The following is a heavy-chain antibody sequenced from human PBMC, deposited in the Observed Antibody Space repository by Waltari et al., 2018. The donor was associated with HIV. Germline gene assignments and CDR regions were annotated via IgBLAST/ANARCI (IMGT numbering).Heavy chain of an antibody. CDR2: FDPEDGET. CDR3: ATVPLCSGGSCLDY. Sequence: QVQLVQSGAEVKKPGASVQVSCKVSGYTLTELSISCVRQAPGRGLEWMGGFDPEDGETIYAQKCQGRVPMTEDTSTDTAYMELSSLRSEDTAVYYCATVPLCSGGSCLDYWGQGTMVTVSS. D-gene: IGHD2-15*01. J-gene: IGHJ4*02. CDR1: GYTLTELS. V-gene: IGHV1-24*01.